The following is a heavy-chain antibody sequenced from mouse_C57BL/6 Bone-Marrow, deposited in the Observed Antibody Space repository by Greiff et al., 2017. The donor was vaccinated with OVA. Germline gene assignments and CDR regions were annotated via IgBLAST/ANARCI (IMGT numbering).Heavy chain of an antibody. V-gene: IGHV14-3*01. Sequence: VQLQQSVAELVRPGASVTLSCTASGFNINNTYMHWVKHRPEQGLEWLGRIDPANGNPKYAPQFPGPATIPADPSSNTAYLQLSILTSEDTAIYYCARGWLLRCWYFDVWGTGTTVTVSS. J-gene: IGHJ1*03. CDR2: IDPANGNP. CDR3: ARGWLLRCWYFDV. D-gene: IGHD2-3*01. CDR1: GFNINNTY.